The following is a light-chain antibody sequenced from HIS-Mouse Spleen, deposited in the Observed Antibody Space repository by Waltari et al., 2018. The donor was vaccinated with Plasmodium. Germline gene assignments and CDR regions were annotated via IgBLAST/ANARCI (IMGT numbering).Light chain of an antibody. V-gene: IGLV3-10*01. CDR1: SFPKKS. CDR2: EDS. CDR3: YSDSSGNHRV. Sequence: SYELTQPPSVSVSPGQTARITCSGASFPKKSAYWYQQKSVQAPVLVIYEDSKRPSGIPERFSGSSSGTMATLTISGAQVEDEADYYCYSDSSGNHRVFGGGTKLTVL. J-gene: IGLJ3*02.